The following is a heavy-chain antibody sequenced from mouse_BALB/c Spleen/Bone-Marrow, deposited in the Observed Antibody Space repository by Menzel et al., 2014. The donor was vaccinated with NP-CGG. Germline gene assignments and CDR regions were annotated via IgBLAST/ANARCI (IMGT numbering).Heavy chain of an antibody. V-gene: IGHV1-9*01. CDR1: GYTFSSYW. Sequence: QVQLQQPGAELMKPGASVKISCKATGYTFSSYWIEWVKQRPGHGLEWIGEILPGSGSTNYNEKFKGKATFTADTSSNPAYMQLSSLTSEDSAVYYCARFYYYGSSYYFDYWGQGTTLTVSS. D-gene: IGHD1-1*01. J-gene: IGHJ2*01. CDR3: ARFYYYGSSYYFDY. CDR2: ILPGSGST.